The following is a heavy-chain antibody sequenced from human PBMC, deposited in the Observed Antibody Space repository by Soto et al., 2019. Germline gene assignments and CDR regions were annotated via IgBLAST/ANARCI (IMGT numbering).Heavy chain of an antibody. J-gene: IGHJ6*01. Sequence: VGSLRLSCASSVFTFSSYGMHCVRHSPGKWLEWVAVIWYDGSNKYYADSVKGRFTISRDNSKNTLYLQMNSLRDEDTAVYYCARTVATSEVDDYYGMESWGQGTTVIVSS. CDR1: VFTFSSYG. CDR3: ARTVATSEVDDYYGMES. D-gene: IGHD5-12*01. V-gene: IGHV3-33*01. CDR2: IWYDGSNK.